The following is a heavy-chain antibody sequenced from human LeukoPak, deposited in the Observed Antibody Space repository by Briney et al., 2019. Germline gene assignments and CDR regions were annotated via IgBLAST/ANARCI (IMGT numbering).Heavy chain of an antibody. V-gene: IGHV3-23*01. CDR2: MGPSGDT. CDR1: GFTFTNFA. CDR3: AKPTPYGTTWAGGFDL. D-gene: IGHD1-14*01. J-gene: IGHJ3*01. Sequence: GRSLRLSCAGSGFTFTNFAMTWVRQAPGKGLERVSSMGPSGDTYYVDSVKGRFSISRDASKNTMYLQMSTLRADDTAVYFCAKPTPYGTTWAGGFDLWGQGTMVTVSS.